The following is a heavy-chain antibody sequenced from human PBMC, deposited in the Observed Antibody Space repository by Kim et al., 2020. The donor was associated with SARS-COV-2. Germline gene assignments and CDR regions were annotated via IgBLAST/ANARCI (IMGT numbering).Heavy chain of an antibody. V-gene: IGHV3-48*02. CDR1: GFTFSSYS. D-gene: IGHD3-16*01. Sequence: GGSLRRSCAASGFTFSSYSMNWVRQAPGKGLEWVSYISSSSSTIYYADSVKGRFTISRDNAKNSLYLQMNSLRDEDTAVYYCAREKSGNRRLIDYWGQGTLVTVSS. CDR2: ISSSSSTI. J-gene: IGHJ4*02. CDR3: AREKSGNRRLIDY.